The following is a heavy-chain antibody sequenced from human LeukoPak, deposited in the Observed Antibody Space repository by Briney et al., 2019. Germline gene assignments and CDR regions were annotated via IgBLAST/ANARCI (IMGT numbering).Heavy chain of an antibody. CDR3: ARDRNLYSGSFAS. CDR1: GYTFSGDY. CDR2: INPSTGGT. D-gene: IGHD1-26*01. J-gene: IGHJ4*02. V-gene: IGHV1-2*06. Sequence: ASVKVSCKASGYTFSGDYVHWVRQAPGQGLEGMGRINPSTGGTTYAQKFQGRVTMTRDTYVSTAYMELNRLTSDDTAVYFCARDRNLYSGSFASWGQGTLVTVSS.